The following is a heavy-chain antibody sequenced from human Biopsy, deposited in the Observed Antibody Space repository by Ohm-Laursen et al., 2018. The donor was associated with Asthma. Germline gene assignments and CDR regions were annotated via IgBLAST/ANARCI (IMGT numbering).Heavy chain of an antibody. D-gene: IGHD3-22*01. V-gene: IGHV4-31*03. Sequence: TLSLTCLVSYGSITSGGYYWTWIRQHPGKGLEWIGFIYYSGSTYYNPSLKSRVSISIGTSKNQFSLKLSSVTAADTAVYYCARAQDYYDSRGYYRSFDYWGQGTLVTVSS. CDR2: IYYSGST. CDR1: YGSITSGGYY. CDR3: ARAQDYYDSRGYYRSFDY. J-gene: IGHJ4*02.